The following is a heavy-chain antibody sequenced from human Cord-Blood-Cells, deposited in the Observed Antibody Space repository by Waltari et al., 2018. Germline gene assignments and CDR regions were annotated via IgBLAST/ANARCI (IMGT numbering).Heavy chain of an antibody. D-gene: IGHD3-10*01. Sequence: QVQLQQWGAGLLKPSETLSLTCAVYGGSFSGYYWSWIRQPPGKGLEWIGEINHSGSTNYHPSLKSRVTISVDTSKNQFSLKLSSVTAADTAVYYCARLNSGRGAFDIWGQGTMVTVSS. CDR2: INHSGST. J-gene: IGHJ3*02. CDR1: GGSFSGYY. V-gene: IGHV4-34*01. CDR3: ARLNSGRGAFDI.